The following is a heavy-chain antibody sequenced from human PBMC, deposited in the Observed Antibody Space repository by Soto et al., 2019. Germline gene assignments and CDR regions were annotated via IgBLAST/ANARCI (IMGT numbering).Heavy chain of an antibody. J-gene: IGHJ6*02. Sequence: ESGGGVVQPGRSLRLSCAASGFTFSSYGMHWVRQAPGKGLEWVAVIWYDGSNKYYADSVKGRFTISRDNSKNTLYLQMNSLRAEDTAVYYCARVGKGSSGWNGMDVWGQGTTVTVSS. D-gene: IGHD6-19*01. CDR2: IWYDGSNK. V-gene: IGHV3-33*01. CDR1: GFTFSSYG. CDR3: ARVGKGSSGWNGMDV.